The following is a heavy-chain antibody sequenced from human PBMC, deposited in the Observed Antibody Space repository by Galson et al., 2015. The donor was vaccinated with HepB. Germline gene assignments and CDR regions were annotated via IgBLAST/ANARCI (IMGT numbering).Heavy chain of an antibody. CDR3: VRAAVRGPYRNHFDN. D-gene: IGHD3-16*02. CDR1: GFTFSSYD. V-gene: IGHV3-13*01. Sequence: SLRLSCAASGFTFSSYDMHWVRQTKGKSLEWVSAINTAGGTYCLDSVKGRFSISRENAKNSLFLQMNSLRAGDTAVYYCVRAAVRGPYRNHFDNWGQGTLVTVSS. CDR2: INTAGGT. J-gene: IGHJ4*02.